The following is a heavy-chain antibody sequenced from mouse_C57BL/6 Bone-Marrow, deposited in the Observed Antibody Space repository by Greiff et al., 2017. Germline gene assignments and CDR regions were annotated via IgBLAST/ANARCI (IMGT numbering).Heavy chain of an antibody. D-gene: IGHD3-2*02. CDR3: AREGAQAPYYFDD. J-gene: IGHJ2*01. V-gene: IGHV1-69*01. Sequence: VQLQQPGAELVMPGASVKLSCKASGYTFTSYWMHWVKQRPGQGLEWIGEIDPSDSYTNYNQKFKGKSTLTVDKSSSTAYMQLSSLTSEDSAVYYCAREGAQAPYYFDDWGQGTTLTVAS. CDR2: IDPSDSYT. CDR1: GYTFTSYW.